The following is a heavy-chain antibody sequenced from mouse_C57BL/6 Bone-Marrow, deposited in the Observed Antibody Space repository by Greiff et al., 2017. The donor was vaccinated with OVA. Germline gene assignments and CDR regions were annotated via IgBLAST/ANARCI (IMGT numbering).Heavy chain of an antibody. J-gene: IGHJ2*01. Sequence: VKLQQSGAELVKPGASVKISCKASGYAFSSYWMNWVKQRPGKGLEWIGQIYPGDGDTNYNGKFKGKATLTADKSSSTAYMQLSSLTSEDSAVYFCARLRAYYSNYYFDYWGQGTTLTVSS. D-gene: IGHD2-5*01. V-gene: IGHV1-80*01. CDR1: GYAFSSYW. CDR3: ARLRAYYSNYYFDY. CDR2: IYPGDGDT.